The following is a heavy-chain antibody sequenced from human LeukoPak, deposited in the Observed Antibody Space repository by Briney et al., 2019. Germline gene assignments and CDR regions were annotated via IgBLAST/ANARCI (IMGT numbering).Heavy chain of an antibody. Sequence: GGSLRLSCAASGFTFSSSAMSWVRQTPGKGLEWVSAISGSGDSTYYADSVKGRFTISRDNSKNTLYLQMNSLRAEDTAVYYCARVGPLAAIDYWGQGTLVTVSS. J-gene: IGHJ4*02. CDR3: ARVGPLAAIDY. CDR1: GFTFSSSA. D-gene: IGHD3/OR15-3a*01. V-gene: IGHV3-23*01. CDR2: ISGSGDST.